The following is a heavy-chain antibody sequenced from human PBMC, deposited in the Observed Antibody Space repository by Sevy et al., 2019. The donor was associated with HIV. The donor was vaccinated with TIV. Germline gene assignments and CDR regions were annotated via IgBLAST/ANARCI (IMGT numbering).Heavy chain of an antibody. Sequence: ASVKVSCKASGYTFTGYYMHWVRQAPGQGLEWMGWINPNSGGTNYAQKFQGRVTMTRETSISTAYMELSRLRSDDTAVYYCARGHIVAPYPTIPYYYGMDVWGQGTTVTVSS. J-gene: IGHJ6*02. V-gene: IGHV1-2*02. D-gene: IGHD2-21*01. CDR3: ARGHIVAPYPTIPYYYGMDV. CDR1: GYTFTGYY. CDR2: INPNSGGT.